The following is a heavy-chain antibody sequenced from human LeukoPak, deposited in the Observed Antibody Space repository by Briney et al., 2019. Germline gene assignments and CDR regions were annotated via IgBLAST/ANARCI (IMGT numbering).Heavy chain of an antibody. CDR3: ASPLDYSSPRY. J-gene: IGHJ4*02. V-gene: IGHV3-48*02. CDR2: ISSRSTTT. CDR1: GFTLISFG. Sequence: GGSLSSSVPAFGFTLISFGRTWAAKAPGKGLKWVSYISSRSTTTYYADSVKGRFTISRDNDKHSLYLQMNSLRDEDTAVYYCASPLDYSSPRYWGQGTLVTVPS. D-gene: IGHD6-19*01.